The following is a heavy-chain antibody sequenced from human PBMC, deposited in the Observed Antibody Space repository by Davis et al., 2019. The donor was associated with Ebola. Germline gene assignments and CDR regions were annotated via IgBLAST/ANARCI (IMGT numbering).Heavy chain of an antibody. CDR1: GFTFSSYG. J-gene: IGHJ4*02. CDR2: ISYDGSNK. CDR3: ATTTIFGVV. D-gene: IGHD3-3*01. V-gene: IGHV3-30*03. Sequence: GESLKISCAASGFTFSSYGMHWVRQAPGKGLEWVAVISYDGSNKYYADSVKGRFTIPRDNSKNTLYLQMNSLRAEDTAVYYCATTTIFGVVWGQGTLVTVSS.